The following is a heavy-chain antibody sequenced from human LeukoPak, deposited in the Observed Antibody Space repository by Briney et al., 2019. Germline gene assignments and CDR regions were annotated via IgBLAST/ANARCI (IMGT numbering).Heavy chain of an antibody. V-gene: IGHV3-23*01. CDR2: IDYSGAST. CDR1: GFTLSSYA. CDR3: ARGGAARSFDQ. Sequence: PGGSLRLSCAASGFTLSSYAMTWVRQAPGKGLEWVSTIDYSGASTYYADSVKGRFAIFRDSSKNTLYLQMNGLRGEDTAVYYCARGGAARSFDQWGQGTLVTVSS. J-gene: IGHJ4*02. D-gene: IGHD2-15*01.